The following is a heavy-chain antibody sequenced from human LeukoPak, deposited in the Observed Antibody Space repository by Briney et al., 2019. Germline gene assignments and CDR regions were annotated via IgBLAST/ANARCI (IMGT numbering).Heavy chain of an antibody. V-gene: IGHV4-34*01. Sequence: PSETLSLTCAVYGGSFSGYYWSWIRQPPGKGLEWIGEINHSGSTNYNPSLKSRVTISVDTSKNQFSLKLSSVTAAATAVYYCATLAARRYNYYYYYMDVWGKGTTVTVSS. D-gene: IGHD6-6*01. J-gene: IGHJ6*03. CDR1: GGSFSGYY. CDR3: ATLAARRYNYYYYYMDV. CDR2: INHSGST.